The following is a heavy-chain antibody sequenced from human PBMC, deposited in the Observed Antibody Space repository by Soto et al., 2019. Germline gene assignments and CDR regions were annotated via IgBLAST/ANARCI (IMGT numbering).Heavy chain of an antibody. D-gene: IGHD6-13*01. CDR3: ARDLNRWQQLGHWYFEL. CDR2: ISAYNGST. J-gene: IGHJ2*01. V-gene: IGHV1-18*01. CDR1: GYTFTSYG. Sequence: ASVKVSCKASGYTFTSYGISWVRQAPGQGLEWMGWISAYNGSTNYAQKLQGRVTMTTDTSTSTAYMELRSLRSDDTAVYYCARDLNRWQQLGHWYFELWGRGTLVTVSS.